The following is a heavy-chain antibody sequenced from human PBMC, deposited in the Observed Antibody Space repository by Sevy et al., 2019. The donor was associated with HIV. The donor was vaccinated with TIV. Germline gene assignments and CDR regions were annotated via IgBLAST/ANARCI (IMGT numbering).Heavy chain of an antibody. J-gene: IGHJ5*02. Sequence: GGSLRLSCAASGFTFSSYAMHWVRQAPGKGLEYVSAISSNGGSTYYANSVKGRFTISRDNSKNTLYLQMGSLRAEDKAVYYCARDASTHYYDSSGYYPKALWFDPWGQGTLVTVSS. CDR3: ARDASTHYYDSSGYYPKALWFDP. CDR2: ISSNGGST. V-gene: IGHV3-64*01. CDR1: GFTFSSYA. D-gene: IGHD3-22*01.